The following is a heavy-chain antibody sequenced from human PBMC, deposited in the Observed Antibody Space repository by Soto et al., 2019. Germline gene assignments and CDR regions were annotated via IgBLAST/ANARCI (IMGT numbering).Heavy chain of an antibody. Sequence: ASVKVSCKASGYNFTSYGISWVRQAPGQGLEGMGWISPHNDRTKYARRFQDRVTMTTETPTSTVYMELGSLRSDDTAVYYCARDLYYSSGRYFDHDAFDIWGQGTVVTVSS. V-gene: IGHV1-18*01. J-gene: IGHJ3*02. CDR3: ARDLYYSSGRYFDHDAFDI. CDR2: ISPHNDRT. D-gene: IGHD6-19*01. CDR1: GYNFTSYG.